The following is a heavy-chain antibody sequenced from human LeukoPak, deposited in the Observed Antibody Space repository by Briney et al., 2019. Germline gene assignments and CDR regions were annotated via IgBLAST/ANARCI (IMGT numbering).Heavy chain of an antibody. V-gene: IGHV1-24*01. D-gene: IGHD3-16*02. J-gene: IGHJ4*02. CDR2: FDPEDGET. Sequence: GASVKVSCKVSGYTLTELSMHWVRQAPGKGLEWMGGFDPEDGETIYAQKFQGRVTMTEDTSTDTAYMELSSLRSEDTAVYYCASPNLRLGELSFGYWGQGTLVTVSP. CDR3: ASPNLRLGELSFGY. CDR1: GYTLTELS.